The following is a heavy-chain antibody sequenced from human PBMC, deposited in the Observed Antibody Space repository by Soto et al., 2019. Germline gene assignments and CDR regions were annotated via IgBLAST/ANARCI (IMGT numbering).Heavy chain of an antibody. CDR1: GGTFSSYA. V-gene: IGHV1-69*06. Sequence: SVKVSGKASGGTFSSYAISWVRQAPGQGLEWMGGIIPIFGTANYAQKFQGRVTITADKSTSTAYMELSSLRSEDTAVYYCARDRYYDFWSGYYTNYYYGMDVWGQGTTVTVS. CDR2: IIPIFGTA. J-gene: IGHJ6*02. D-gene: IGHD3-3*01. CDR3: ARDRYYDFWSGYYTNYYYGMDV.